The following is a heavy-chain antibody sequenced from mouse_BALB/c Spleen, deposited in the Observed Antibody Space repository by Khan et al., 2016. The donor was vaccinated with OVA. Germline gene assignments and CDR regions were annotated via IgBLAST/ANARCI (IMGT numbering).Heavy chain of an antibody. CDR3: ARTARIKY. J-gene: IGHJ2*01. CDR2: ISYSGST. CDR1: GYSITSGYG. D-gene: IGHD1-2*01. Sequence: VQLKQSGPGLVKPSQSLSLTCTVTGYSITSGYGWNWIRQFPGNKLEWMGYISYSGSTNYNPSLKSRISITRDTSKNQFFLQLNSVSTEDKATYYSARTARIKYWGQGTTLTVSS. V-gene: IGHV3-2*02.